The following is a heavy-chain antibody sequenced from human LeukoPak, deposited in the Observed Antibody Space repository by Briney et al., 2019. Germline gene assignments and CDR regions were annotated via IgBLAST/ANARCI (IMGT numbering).Heavy chain of an antibody. CDR2: ISGSGGST. CDR1: GFTFSSYA. D-gene: IGHD2-15*01. J-gene: IGHJ4*02. CDR3: AKDGEDIVVVVAATSYFDY. V-gene: IGHV3-23*01. Sequence: GSLRLSCAASGFTFSSYAMSWVRQAPGKGLEWVSAISGSGGSTYYADSVKGRFTISRDNSKNTLYLQMNSLRAEDTAVYYCAKDGEDIVVVVAATSYFDYWGQGTLVTVSS.